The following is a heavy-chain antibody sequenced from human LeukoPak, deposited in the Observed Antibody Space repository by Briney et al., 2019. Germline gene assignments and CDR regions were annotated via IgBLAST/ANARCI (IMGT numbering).Heavy chain of an antibody. CDR1: GYTFTSHG. Sequence: GASVKVSCKASGYTFTSHGISWVRQAPGQGLEWMGWISAYNGNTNYAQKLQGRVTMTTDTSTSTAYMELRSLRSDDTAVYYCASEPPLDCSGGSCYHDWGQGTLVTVSS. CDR3: ASEPPLDCSGGSCYHD. J-gene: IGHJ4*02. CDR2: ISAYNGNT. D-gene: IGHD2-15*01. V-gene: IGHV1-18*01.